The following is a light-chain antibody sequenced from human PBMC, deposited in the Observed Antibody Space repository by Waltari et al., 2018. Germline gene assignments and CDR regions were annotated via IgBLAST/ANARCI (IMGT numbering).Light chain of an antibody. CDR2: NDD. V-gene: IGLV1-44*01. Sequence: QSVLTQPPSASGTPGQRVTISCSGSTSNIGNNPVNWYRQVPGTAPKVLNYNDDQRPWGVPDRFSVSKSGPSASLAISGLQSDDEGDYYCAARDDSLNVWVFGGGTRVTVL. CDR1: TSNIGNNP. CDR3: AARDDSLNVWV. J-gene: IGLJ3*02.